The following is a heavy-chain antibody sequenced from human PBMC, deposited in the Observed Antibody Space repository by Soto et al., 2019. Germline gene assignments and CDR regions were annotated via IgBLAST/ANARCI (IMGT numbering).Heavy chain of an antibody. CDR2: INHSGST. CDR1: GGSFSGYY. J-gene: IGHJ3*02. CDR3: ARDRYSGYGIDAFDI. V-gene: IGHV4-34*01. Sequence: SETLSLTCAVYGGSFSGYYWSWIRQPPGKGLEWIGEINHSGSTNYNPSLKSRVTISVDTSKNQFSLKLSSVTAADTAVYYCARDRYSGYGIDAFDIWGQGTMVTVSS. D-gene: IGHD5-12*01.